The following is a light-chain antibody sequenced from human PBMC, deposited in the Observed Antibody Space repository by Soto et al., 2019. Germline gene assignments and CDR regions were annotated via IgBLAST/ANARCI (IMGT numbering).Light chain of an antibody. CDR1: QSVCSY. CDR2: DAF. Sequence: EIVLTQSPATLSLSPGERATLSCRASQSVCSYFAGYQQKRGQAPRLLIYDAFSRATGIPARFSGSGSETDFTITISSLEPEDFAVYFCQQRSGWPLTFGGGTMVEIK. J-gene: IGKJ4*01. CDR3: QQRSGWPLT. V-gene: IGKV3-11*01.